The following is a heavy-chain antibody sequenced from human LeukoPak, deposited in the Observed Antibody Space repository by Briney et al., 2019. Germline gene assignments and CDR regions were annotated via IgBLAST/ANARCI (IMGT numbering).Heavy chain of an antibody. J-gene: IGHJ4*02. D-gene: IGHD2-21*02. CDR2: LSYDANE. Sequence: GGSLRPSCAASGFTFSGYAMHWVRQAPGKGLDLEWVTVLSYDANEYYADSVKGRFTISRDISKNSLYLQMNSLRADDTAVYYCARDDSGDPLRKTFDSWGQGTLVTVSS. CDR3: ARDDSGDPLRKTFDS. V-gene: IGHV3-30-3*01. CDR1: GFTFSGYA.